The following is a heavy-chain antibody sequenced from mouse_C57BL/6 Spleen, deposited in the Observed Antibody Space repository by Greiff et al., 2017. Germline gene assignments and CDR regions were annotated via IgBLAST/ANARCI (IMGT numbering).Heavy chain of an antibody. CDR3: TRYYGSSYGYAMDY. CDR1: GFTFSDAW. D-gene: IGHD1-1*01. CDR2: IRNKANNHAT. J-gene: IGHJ4*01. V-gene: IGHV6-6*01. Sequence: DVKLQESGGGLVQPGGSMKLSCAASGFTFSDAWMDWVRQSPEKGLEWVAEIRNKANNHATYYAESVKGRFTISRDDSKSSVYLQMNSLRAEDTGIYYCTRYYGSSYGYAMDYWGQGTSVTVSS.